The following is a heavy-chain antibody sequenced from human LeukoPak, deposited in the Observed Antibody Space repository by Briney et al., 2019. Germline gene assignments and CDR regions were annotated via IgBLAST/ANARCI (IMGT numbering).Heavy chain of an antibody. CDR2: MNPNSGNT. Sequence: ASVKVSCKASGYTFTSYDINWVRQATGQGLEWMGWMNPNSGNTGYAQKFQGRVTMTRDTSISTAYMELSRLRSDDTAVYYCARDPTRAGYYDSSGFDYWGQGTLVTVSS. J-gene: IGHJ4*02. D-gene: IGHD3-22*01. V-gene: IGHV1-8*01. CDR3: ARDPTRAGYYDSSGFDY. CDR1: GYTFTSYD.